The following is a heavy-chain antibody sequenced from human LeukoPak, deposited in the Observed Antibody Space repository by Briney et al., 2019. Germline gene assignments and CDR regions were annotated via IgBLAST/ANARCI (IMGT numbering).Heavy chain of an antibody. CDR1: GYNFPNYW. D-gene: IGHD3-10*01. V-gene: IGHV5-51*01. Sequence: GESLRISCKPSGYNFPNYWIVWVRQMPGKGLEWMGIIHPGDSDTRYSPSFQGQVAISADKSINTAYLQWTSLKASDSAMYYCAKGTLVGGFDFWGQGTLVTVSS. CDR3: AKGTLVGGFDF. CDR2: IHPGDSDT. J-gene: IGHJ4*02.